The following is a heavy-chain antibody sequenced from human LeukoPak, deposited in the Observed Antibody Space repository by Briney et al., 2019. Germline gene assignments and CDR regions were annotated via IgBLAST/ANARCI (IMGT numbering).Heavy chain of an antibody. CDR1: GFTFSSSA. V-gene: IGHV3-23*01. Sequence: GGSLRLSCAASGFTFSSSAMSWVRQAPGKGLEWVSAISNNGGYTYYADSVQGRFTISRDNSKSTLCLQMNSLRAEDTAVYYCAKDGTDDIVVVVAGTPHFDYWGQGTLVTVSS. J-gene: IGHJ4*02. D-gene: IGHD2-15*01. CDR3: AKDGTDDIVVVVAGTPHFDY. CDR2: ISNNGGYT.